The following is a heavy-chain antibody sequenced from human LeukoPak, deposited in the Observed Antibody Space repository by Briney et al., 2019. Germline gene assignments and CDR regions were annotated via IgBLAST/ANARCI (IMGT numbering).Heavy chain of an antibody. J-gene: IGHJ1*01. D-gene: IGHD3-3*01. CDR3: ARGARITIFGVASRWYFQH. V-gene: IGHV1-2*04. CDR2: INPNSGGT. CDR1: GYTFTGYY. Sequence: ASVKVSCKASGYTFTGYYMHWVRQAPGQGLEWMGWINPNSGGTNYAQKFQGWVTMTRDTSISTAYMELSRLRSDDTAVYHCARGARITIFGVASRWYFQHWGQGTLVTVSS.